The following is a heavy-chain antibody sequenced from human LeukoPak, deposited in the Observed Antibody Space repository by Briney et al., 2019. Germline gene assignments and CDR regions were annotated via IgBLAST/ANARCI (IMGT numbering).Heavy chain of an antibody. CDR2: ISGSGGST. CDR1: GFTFNSYS. J-gene: IGHJ4*02. V-gene: IGHV3-23*01. CDR3: AKEVTPISGKTTT. D-gene: IGHD1-1*01. Sequence: GGSLRLSCAASGFTFNSYSMNWVRQAPGKGLEWVSAISGSGGSTYYADSVKGRFTISRDNSKNTLYLQMNSLRAEDTAVYYCAKEVTPISGKTTTWGQGTLVTVSS.